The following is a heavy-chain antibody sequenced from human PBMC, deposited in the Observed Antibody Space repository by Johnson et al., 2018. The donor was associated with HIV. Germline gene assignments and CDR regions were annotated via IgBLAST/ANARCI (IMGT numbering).Heavy chain of an antibody. Sequence: VESGGGVVQPGRSLRLSCAASGFTFSSMHWDRQAPGKGLEWVSGINWNGGSTGYADSVKGRFTISRDNSKDTLYLQMHSLRPEDTALYYCARDGRQLATRGSFDIWGQGTVVTVSS. CDR3: ARDGRQLATRGSFDI. D-gene: IGHD5-24*01. CDR2: INWNGGST. CDR1: GFTFSS. V-gene: IGHV3-NL1*01. J-gene: IGHJ3*02.